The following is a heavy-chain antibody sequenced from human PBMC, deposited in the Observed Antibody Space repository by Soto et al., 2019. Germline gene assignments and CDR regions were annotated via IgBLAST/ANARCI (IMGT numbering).Heavy chain of an antibody. J-gene: IGHJ5*02. CDR3: AKGKSTGDIDWFDP. CDR1: GFTLQNYA. Sequence: GGSLRLSCTASGFTLQNYAMAWVRQAPGKGLEWVSTLIGGHYGTAYSYSVKSRFTVSRDNSKNCLYLQMNSLGVEDTAMYFCAKGKSTGDIDWFDPWGQGSLVTVSS. D-gene: IGHD3-10*01. V-gene: IGHV3-23*01. CDR2: LIGGHYGT.